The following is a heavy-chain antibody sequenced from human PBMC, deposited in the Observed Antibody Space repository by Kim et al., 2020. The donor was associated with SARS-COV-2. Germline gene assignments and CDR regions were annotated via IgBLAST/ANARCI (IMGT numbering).Heavy chain of an antibody. CDR3: ARGQYGRNNYYYYGMDV. D-gene: IGHD3-10*01. J-gene: IGHJ6*02. V-gene: IGHV7-4-1*02. Sequence: ASVKVSCKASGYTFTSYAMNWVRQAPGQGLEWMGWINTNTGNPTYAQGFTGRFVFSLDTSVSTAYLQISSLKAEDTAVYYCARGQYGRNNYYYYGMDVWGQGTTVTVSS. CDR2: INTNTGNP. CDR1: GYTFTSYA.